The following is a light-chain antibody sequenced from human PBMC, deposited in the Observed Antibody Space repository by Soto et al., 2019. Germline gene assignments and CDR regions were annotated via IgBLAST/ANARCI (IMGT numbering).Light chain of an antibody. CDR1: NSDVGAYDY. Sequence: QSALSQPASVSGSPGQSITISCTGTNSDVGAYDYISWYQHHPGKAPKLIIYEVAKRPSGVSARFSGSQSGDTASLTISGLQAADEAYYYCCSRLFGGGTKLTVL. V-gene: IGLV2-14*01. CDR3: CSRL. J-gene: IGLJ2*01. CDR2: EVA.